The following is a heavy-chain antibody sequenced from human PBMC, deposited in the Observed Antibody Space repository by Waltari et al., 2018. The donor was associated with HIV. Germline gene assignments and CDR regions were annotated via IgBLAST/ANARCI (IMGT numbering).Heavy chain of an antibody. CDR3: ARHEPRSTWFDP. V-gene: IGHV4-39*01. CDR1: GGSIRDSYYY. CDR2: MCDRGSA. J-gene: IGHJ5*02. D-gene: IGHD1-26*01. Sequence: QLHLQESGPGLVKPSETLSLTCSVSGGSIRDSYYYWGWIRQPPGKGLEWIGGMCDRGSAYDNPSLKSRVTIAVDTSKNQFSLKLSSVTAADTALYFCARHEPRSTWFDPWGQGTLVTVSS.